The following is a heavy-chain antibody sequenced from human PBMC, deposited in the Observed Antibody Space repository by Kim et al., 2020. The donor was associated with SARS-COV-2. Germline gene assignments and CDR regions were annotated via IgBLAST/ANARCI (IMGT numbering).Heavy chain of an antibody. Sequence: GGSLRLSCAASGFTFSSYWMSWVRQAPGKGLEWVANIKQDGSEKYYVDSVKGRFTISRDNAKNSLCLQMNSLRAEDTAVYYCASYRYSSTWYAAFDYWGQGTLVTVSS. J-gene: IGHJ4*02. CDR1: GFTFSSYW. CDR2: IKQDGSEK. D-gene: IGHD6-13*01. V-gene: IGHV3-7*03. CDR3: ASYRYSSTWYAAFDY.